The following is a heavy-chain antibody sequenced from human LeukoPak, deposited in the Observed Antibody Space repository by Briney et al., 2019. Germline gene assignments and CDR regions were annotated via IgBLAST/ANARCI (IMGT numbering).Heavy chain of an antibody. CDR3: TRDSLGRDFWSGYYMSN. CDR2: IRSKAYGGTT. V-gene: IGHV3-49*04. D-gene: IGHD3-3*01. CDR1: GFTFGDYA. Sequence: PGGSLRLSCTASGFTFGDYAMSWVRQAPGKGLEWVGFIRSKAYGGTTEYAASVKGRFTISRDDSKSIAYLQMNSLKTEDTAVYYCTRDSLGRDFWSGYYMSNWGQGTLVTVSS. J-gene: IGHJ4*02.